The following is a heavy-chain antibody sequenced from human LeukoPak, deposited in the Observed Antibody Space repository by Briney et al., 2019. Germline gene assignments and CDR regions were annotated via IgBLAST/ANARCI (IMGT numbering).Heavy chain of an antibody. V-gene: IGHV5-10-1*01. Sequence: GESLKISCKGSGYSFTSYWISWVRQMPGKGLEWMGRIDPSDSYTNYSPSFQGHVTISADKSISTAYLQWSSLKASDTAMYYCARQEQRLVPPNWFDPWGQGTLVTVSS. J-gene: IGHJ5*02. CDR1: GYSFTSYW. CDR3: ARQEQRLVPPNWFDP. D-gene: IGHD6-13*01. CDR2: IDPSDSYT.